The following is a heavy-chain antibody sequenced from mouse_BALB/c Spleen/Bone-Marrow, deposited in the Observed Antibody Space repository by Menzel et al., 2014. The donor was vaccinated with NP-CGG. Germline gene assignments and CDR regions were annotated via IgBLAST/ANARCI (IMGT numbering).Heavy chain of an antibody. CDR3: ARDYYGSTSFAY. J-gene: IGHJ3*01. V-gene: IGHV1-14*01. CDR1: GYTFTTYV. CDR2: INPYNDDS. Sequence: EVQGVESGPELVKPGASVKMSCKASGYTFTTYVMHWVKQKPGQGLEWIGYINPYNDDSKYNEKFKGKATLTSDKSSSTAYMELSSLTSEDSAVYYCARDYYGSTSFAYWGRGTLVTVSA. D-gene: IGHD1-1*01.